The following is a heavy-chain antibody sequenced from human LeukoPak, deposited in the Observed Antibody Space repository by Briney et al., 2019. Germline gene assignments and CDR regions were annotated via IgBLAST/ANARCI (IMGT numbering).Heavy chain of an antibody. CDR2: MSYSGST. V-gene: IGHV4-39*01. D-gene: IGHD1-1*01. CDR1: GGSISSGSYY. Sequence: SETLSLTCTVSGGSISSGSYYWGWTRQTPGKGLEWIGSMSYSGSTYYNPSLKSRVTISVDTSKNQFSLRLNSVTAADTAVYHCARHFNTGSFGRGYCDYWGQGTLVTVSS. CDR3: ARHFNTGSFGRGYCDY. J-gene: IGHJ4*02.